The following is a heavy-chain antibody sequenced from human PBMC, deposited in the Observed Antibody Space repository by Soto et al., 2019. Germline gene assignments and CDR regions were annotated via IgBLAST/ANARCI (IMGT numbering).Heavy chain of an antibody. D-gene: IGHD2-15*01. V-gene: IGHV4-39*01. CDR2: IYYSGST. CDR1: GGSISSSSYY. CDR3: ARHGLGYCSGGSCYFFDYYYYYGMDV. Sequence: SETLSLTCTVSGGSISSSSYYWGWIRQPPGKGLEWIGSIYYSGSTYYNPSLKSRVTISVDTSKNQFSLKLSSVTAADTAVYYCARHGLGYCSGGSCYFFDYYYYYGMDVWGQGTTVTVSS. J-gene: IGHJ6*02.